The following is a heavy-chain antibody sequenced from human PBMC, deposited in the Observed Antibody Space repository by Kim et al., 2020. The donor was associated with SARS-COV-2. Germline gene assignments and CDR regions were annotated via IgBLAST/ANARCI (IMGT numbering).Heavy chain of an antibody. D-gene: IGHD3-10*01. Sequence: KGRFTISRDNSKNTLYLQMNSLRAEDTAVYYCAKDHYGSGSSNYYYGMDVWGQGTTVTVSS. J-gene: IGHJ6*02. CDR3: AKDHYGSGSSNYYYGMDV. V-gene: IGHV3-33*06.